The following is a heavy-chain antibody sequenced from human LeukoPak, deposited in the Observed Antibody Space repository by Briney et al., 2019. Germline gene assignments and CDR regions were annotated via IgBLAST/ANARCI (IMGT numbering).Heavy chain of an antibody. CDR1: GGSISTYY. V-gene: IGHV4-59*08. CDR3: ARRFGLDAFDI. CDR2: IYYSGST. D-gene: IGHD3-16*01. Sequence: NPSETLSLTCTVSGGSISTYYWSWFRQPPGKGLDWIGYIYYSGSTNYNPPLKSRVTISVDTSKNQFSLKLSSVATADWAVYYCARRFGLDAFDIWGQGTMVTVSS. J-gene: IGHJ3*02.